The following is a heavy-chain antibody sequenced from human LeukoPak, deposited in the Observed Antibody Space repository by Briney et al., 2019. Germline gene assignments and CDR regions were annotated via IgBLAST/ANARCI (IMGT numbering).Heavy chain of an antibody. CDR1: GGILSSYT. D-gene: IGHD2-2*01. Sequence: SVKVSCKASGGILSSYTISRVRQAPGQGLEPLGGIIPLSGTANYAQQFQGRVTITADKSTSTAYMELSSLRSEDTAVYYCFVGSTQYCSSTSCRRGSIDYWGQGALVTVS. J-gene: IGHJ4*02. CDR3: FVGSTQYCSSTSCRRGSIDY. CDR2: IIPLSGTA. V-gene: IGHV1-69*06.